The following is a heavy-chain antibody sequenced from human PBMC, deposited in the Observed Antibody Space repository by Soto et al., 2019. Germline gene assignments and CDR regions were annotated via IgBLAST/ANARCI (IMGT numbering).Heavy chain of an antibody. CDR2: FDPEDGET. Sequence: XSVKVSCNVSGYPLTELSMHWVRQAPGEGLEWMGGFDPEDGETIYAQKFQGRVTVTEDTSTDTAYMELSSLRSEDTAVYYCATVSIGEILTEYDSSGYLPSRGAFDIWAQGTMVTVSS. CDR1: GYPLTELS. V-gene: IGHV1-24*01. CDR3: ATVSIGEILTEYDSSGYLPSRGAFDI. D-gene: IGHD3-22*01. J-gene: IGHJ3*02.